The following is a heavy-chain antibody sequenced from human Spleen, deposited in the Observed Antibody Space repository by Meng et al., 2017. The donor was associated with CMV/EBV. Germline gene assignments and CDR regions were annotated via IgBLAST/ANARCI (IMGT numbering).Heavy chain of an antibody. D-gene: IGHD6-19*01. CDR3: ARLPIAVAWYYFDY. Sequence: ASVKVSCKASGYTFTGYYIHWVRQAPGQGLEWMGWIDPHTGGTNYAQKFQGRVTMTRDTSISTAYMELSRLRSDDTAVYYCARLPIAVAWYYFDYWGQGTLVTVSS. J-gene: IGHJ4*02. CDR2: IDPHTGGT. CDR1: GYTFTGYY. V-gene: IGHV1-2*02.